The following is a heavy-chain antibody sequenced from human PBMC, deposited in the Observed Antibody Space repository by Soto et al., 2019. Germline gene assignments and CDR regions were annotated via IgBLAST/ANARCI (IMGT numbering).Heavy chain of an antibody. CDR1: GGSVSSGSYY. CDR2: IYYSGST. J-gene: IGHJ4*02. D-gene: IGHD5-18*01. Sequence: QVQLQESGPGLVKPSETLSLTCTVSGGSVSSGSYYWSWIRQPPGKVLEWIGYIYYSGSTNYNPSLKSRVTRAVDTSTNQCSLKLSSVTAADTAVYYCARLVDTAMVNDYWGQGTLVTVSS. CDR3: ARLVDTAMVNDY. V-gene: IGHV4-61*01.